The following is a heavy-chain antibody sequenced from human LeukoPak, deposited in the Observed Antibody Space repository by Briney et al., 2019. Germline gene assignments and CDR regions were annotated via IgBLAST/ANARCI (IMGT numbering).Heavy chain of an antibody. J-gene: IGHJ4*02. CDR3: ARGEGITIFGVAGDFDY. CDR1: GFTFSSYA. D-gene: IGHD3-3*01. V-gene: IGHV3-30-3*01. Sequence: GGSLRLSCAASGFTFSSYAMHWVRQAPGKGLEWVAVISYDGSNKYYADSVKGRFTISRDNSKNTLYLQMNSLRAEDTAVYYCARGEGITIFGVAGDFDYWGQGTLVTVSS. CDR2: ISYDGSNK.